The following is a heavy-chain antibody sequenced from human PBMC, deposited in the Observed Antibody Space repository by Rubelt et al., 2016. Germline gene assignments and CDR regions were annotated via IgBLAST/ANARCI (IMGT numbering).Heavy chain of an antibody. CDR1: GGSISSSSYY. J-gene: IGHJ4*02. Sequence: QLQLQESGPGLVKPSETLSLTCTVSGGSISSSSYYWGWIRQPPGKGLEWIGEINHSGSTNYNPSLKSRVTISVDTAKNQFSLKLSSVSAADTAVHYCAGVGAAAGNPFDYWGQGTLVTVSS. D-gene: IGHD6-13*01. CDR3: AGVGAAAGNPFDY. V-gene: IGHV4-39*07. CDR2: INHSGST.